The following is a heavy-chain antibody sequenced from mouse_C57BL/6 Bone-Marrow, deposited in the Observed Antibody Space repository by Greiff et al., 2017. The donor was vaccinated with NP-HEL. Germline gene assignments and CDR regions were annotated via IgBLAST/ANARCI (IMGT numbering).Heavy chain of an antibody. CDR1: GYTFTDHI. J-gene: IGHJ1*03. CDR2: IYPVSGEN. V-gene: IGHV1-11*01. CDR3: AYGSSPWYFDV. Sequence: QVQLQQSGAELASPGASVTLSCKASGYTFTDHIMNWVKKRPGQGLEWIGRIYPVSGENNYNQKFMGKATFSVDRSSSTVYMVLNSLTSEDPAVYYCAYGSSPWYFDVWGTGTTVTVSS. D-gene: IGHD1-1*01.